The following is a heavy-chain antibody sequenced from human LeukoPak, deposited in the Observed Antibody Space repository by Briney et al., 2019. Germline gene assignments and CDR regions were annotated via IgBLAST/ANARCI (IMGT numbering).Heavy chain of an antibody. CDR3: ARVPLGVYYYDSSGYYYFDY. CDR1: GYTLTELS. Sequence: ASVKVSCKVSGYTLTELSMHWVRQAPGKGLEWMGGFDPEDGETIYAQKFQGRVTMTEDTSTDTAYMELSSLRSEDTAVYYCARVPLGVYYYDSSGYYYFDYWGQGTLVTVSS. J-gene: IGHJ4*02. V-gene: IGHV1-24*01. CDR2: FDPEDGET. D-gene: IGHD3-22*01.